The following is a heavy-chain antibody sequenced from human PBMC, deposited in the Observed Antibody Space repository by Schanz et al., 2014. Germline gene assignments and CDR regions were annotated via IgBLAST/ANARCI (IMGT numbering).Heavy chain of an antibody. CDR2: VHNSGTT. Sequence: QVQLQESGPGLVKPSQTLSLTCTVSGGSISSGGYYWSWIRQPPGKGLEWIGSVHNSGTTSYNPSLKSRVTISLDTSKNQFSLKLSSVTAADTAEYYCARRRDYFDFWGQGTPVTVSS. CDR1: GGSISSGGYY. CDR3: ARRRDYFDF. J-gene: IGHJ4*02. V-gene: IGHV4-61*08.